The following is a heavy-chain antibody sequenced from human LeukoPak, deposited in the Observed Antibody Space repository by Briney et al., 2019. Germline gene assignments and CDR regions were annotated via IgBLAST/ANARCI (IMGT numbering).Heavy chain of an antibody. Sequence: PGGPLRLSCAASGFTVSSNYMSWVRQAPGKGLEWVSVIYSGGSTYYADSVKGRFTISRDNSKNTLYLQMNSLRAEDTAVYYCASNYYDSSGYHYFDYWGQGTLVTVSS. CDR2: IYSGGST. CDR1: GFTVSSNY. D-gene: IGHD3-22*01. V-gene: IGHV3-53*01. CDR3: ASNYYDSSGYHYFDY. J-gene: IGHJ4*02.